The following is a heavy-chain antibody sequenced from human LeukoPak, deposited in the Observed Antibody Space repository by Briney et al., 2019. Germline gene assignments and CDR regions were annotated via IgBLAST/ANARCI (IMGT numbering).Heavy chain of an antibody. CDR3: AKDQQQPRAFGY. CDR1: GFTFSSYA. D-gene: IGHD6-13*01. Sequence: GGSLRLSCAASGFTFSSYAMGWVRQAPGKGLEWVSAISGSGGSTYYADSVKGRFTISRDNSKNTLYLQMNSLRAEDTAVYYCAKDQQQPRAFGYWGQGTLVTVSS. V-gene: IGHV3-23*01. J-gene: IGHJ4*02. CDR2: ISGSGGST.